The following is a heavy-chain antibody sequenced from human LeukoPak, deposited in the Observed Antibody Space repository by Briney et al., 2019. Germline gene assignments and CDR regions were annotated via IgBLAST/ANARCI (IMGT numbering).Heavy chain of an antibody. V-gene: IGHV3-53*01. CDR3: ARDSNGPAF. J-gene: IGHJ4*02. CDR2: IYSDGGT. Sequence: GGSLRLSCAASGFTFSSYSMNWVRQAPGKGLEWVSVIYSDGGTFYSDSVKGRFTISRDYSKSTLYLQMNSLRAGDTAVYYCARDSNGPAFWGQGTLVTVSS. CDR1: GFTFSSYS. D-gene: IGHD6-19*01.